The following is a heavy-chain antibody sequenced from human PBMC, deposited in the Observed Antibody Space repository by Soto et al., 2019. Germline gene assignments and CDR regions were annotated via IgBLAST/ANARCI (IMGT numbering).Heavy chain of an antibody. Sequence: PSETLSLTCTVAGGSISSSSYYWGWIRQPPGKGLEWIGSIYYSGSTYYNPSLKSRVTISVDTSKNQFSLKLSSVTAADTAVYYCARMYYYVINWFDPWGQGTLVTVSS. CDR2: IYYSGST. D-gene: IGHD3-10*02. J-gene: IGHJ5*02. V-gene: IGHV4-39*01. CDR3: ARMYYYVINWFDP. CDR1: GGSISSSSYY.